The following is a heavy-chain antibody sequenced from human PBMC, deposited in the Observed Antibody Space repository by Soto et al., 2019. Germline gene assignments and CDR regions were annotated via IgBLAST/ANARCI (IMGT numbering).Heavy chain of an antibody. CDR3: ARNPANTGYFEY. J-gene: IGHJ4*02. Sequence: ASVKVSCKASGYTFTSYDINWVRQAPGQGLEWLGWMNPNTGNTGYAQKFQGRLILTRDTSISTAYMELSSLTSEDTAEYYCARNPANTGYFEYWGQGALVTVS. D-gene: IGHD2-8*02. CDR2: MNPNTGNT. CDR1: GYTFTSYD. V-gene: IGHV1-8*01.